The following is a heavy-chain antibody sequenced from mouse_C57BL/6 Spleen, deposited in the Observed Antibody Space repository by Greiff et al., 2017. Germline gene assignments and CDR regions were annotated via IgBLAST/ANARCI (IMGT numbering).Heavy chain of an antibody. CDR2: IRNKANGYPT. D-gene: IGHD1-1*02. J-gene: IGHJ1*03. V-gene: IGHV7-3*01. Sequence: EVKLVESGGGLVQPGGSLSLSCAASGFTFTDYYMRWVRQPPGEALEWLGFIRNKANGYPTEYSASVKGRFTISRDNSQSILYLQMNALRAEDSATYYCARSYGSDVGYFDVWGTGTTVTVSS. CDR1: GFTFTDYY. CDR3: ARSYGSDVGYFDV.